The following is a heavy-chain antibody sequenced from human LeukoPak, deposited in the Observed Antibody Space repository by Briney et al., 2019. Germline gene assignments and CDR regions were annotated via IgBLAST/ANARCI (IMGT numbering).Heavy chain of an antibody. CDR3: ATVRGYSYGYYFDY. V-gene: IGHV1-24*01. J-gene: IGHJ4*02. Sequence: ASVKVSCKVSGYTLTELSMHWVRQAPGKGLEGMGGFDPEDGETIYAQKFQGRVTMTEDTSTDTAYMELSSLRSEDTAVYYCATVRGYSYGYYFDYWGQGTLVTVSS. CDR2: FDPEDGET. D-gene: IGHD5-18*01. CDR1: GYTLTELS.